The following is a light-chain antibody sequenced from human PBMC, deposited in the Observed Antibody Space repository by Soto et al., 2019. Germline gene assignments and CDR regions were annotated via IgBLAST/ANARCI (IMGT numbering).Light chain of an antibody. Sequence: EIVLTQSPATRSLSPGERATLSCRASQSVENYLAWFQQKRGQAPRLLIYDTSNRAAGIPDRFSGSGSGTDFTLTISSLEPEDFAVYYCHQRYIWPPLTFGGGTKVEIK. CDR2: DTS. J-gene: IGKJ4*01. V-gene: IGKV3-11*01. CDR3: HQRYIWPPLT. CDR1: QSVENY.